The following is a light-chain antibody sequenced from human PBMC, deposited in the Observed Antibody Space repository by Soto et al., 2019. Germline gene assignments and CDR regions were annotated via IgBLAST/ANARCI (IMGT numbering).Light chain of an antibody. CDR1: QSVSSY. CDR2: DAS. J-gene: IGKJ1*01. V-gene: IGKV3-11*01. Sequence: EIVVTESPATLSLSPGERATLSCRASQSVSSYLAWYQQKPGQAPRLLIYDASNRATGIPARFSGSGSGTDFTLTISSLEPEDFAVYYCQQRGTWTFCQGTKVDIK. CDR3: QQRGTWT.